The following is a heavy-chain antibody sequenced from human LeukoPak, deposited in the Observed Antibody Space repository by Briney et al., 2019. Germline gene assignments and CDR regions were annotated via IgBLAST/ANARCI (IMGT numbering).Heavy chain of an antibody. D-gene: IGHD3-10*01. V-gene: IGHV4-61*01. J-gene: IGHJ4*02. CDR2: IYYSGSP. CDR3: ARASGGDGSGSL. CDR1: GGSISSSSYY. Sequence: PSETLSLTCTVSGGSISSSSYYWSWIRQPPWKGLEWIGYIYYSGSPDYNPSLKSRVTISVDTSKNQFSLNLSSVTAADTAMYYCARASGGDGSGSLWGQGTLVTVSS.